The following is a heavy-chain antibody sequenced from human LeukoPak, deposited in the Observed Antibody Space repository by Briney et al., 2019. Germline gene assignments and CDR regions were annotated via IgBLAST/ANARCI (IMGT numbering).Heavy chain of an antibody. D-gene: IGHD1-26*01. CDR2: ISGSGGST. CDR1: GFTFSSYA. J-gene: IGHJ5*02. V-gene: IGHV3-23*01. CDR3: AKEGSRIVGATLYNWFDP. Sequence: QPGGSLRLSCAASGFTFSSYAMSWVRQAPGKGLEWVSAISGSGGSTYYADSVKGRFTISRDNSKNTLYLQMNSLRAEDTAVYYCAKEGSRIVGATLYNWFDPWGQGTLVTVSS.